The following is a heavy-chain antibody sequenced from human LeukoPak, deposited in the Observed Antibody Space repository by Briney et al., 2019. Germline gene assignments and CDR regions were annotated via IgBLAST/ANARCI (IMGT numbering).Heavy chain of an antibody. V-gene: IGHV3-9*01. J-gene: IGHJ4*02. Sequence: GGSLRLSCAASGFTFDDYAMHWVRQAPGKGLEWVSGISWNSGSIGYADSVKGRFTISRDNAKKTLYLQMNSLRAEDTAVYYCTRGGVDCWGQGTLVTVSS. D-gene: IGHD3-10*01. CDR2: ISWNSGSI. CDR1: GFTFDDYA. CDR3: TRGGVDC.